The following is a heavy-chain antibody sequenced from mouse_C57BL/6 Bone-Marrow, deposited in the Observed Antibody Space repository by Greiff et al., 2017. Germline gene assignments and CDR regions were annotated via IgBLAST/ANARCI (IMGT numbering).Heavy chain of an antibody. J-gene: IGHJ3*01. CDR1: GFNIKDDY. D-gene: IGHD2-3*01. Sequence: VQLQQSGAELVRPGASVKLSCTASGFNIKDDYMHWVKQRPEQGLEWIGWIDPENGDTEYASKFQGKATITADTSSNTAYLQLSSLTSEDTAVYYCTTGWLLRGWFAHWGQGTLVTVSA. CDR3: TTGWLLRGWFAH. CDR2: IDPENGDT. V-gene: IGHV14-4*01.